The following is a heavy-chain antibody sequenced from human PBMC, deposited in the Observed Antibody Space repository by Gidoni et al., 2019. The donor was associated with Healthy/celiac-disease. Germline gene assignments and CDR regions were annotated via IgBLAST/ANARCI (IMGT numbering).Heavy chain of an antibody. CDR1: GYSFTSYW. D-gene: IGHD3-10*01. CDR2: IYPGDSDT. CDR3: ARDYYGSGSQNPPPSLHYGMDV. V-gene: IGHV5-51*01. Sequence: EVQLVQSGAEVKTPGESLKISCKGSGYSFTSYWIGWVRQMPGKGLEWMGIIYPGDSDTRYSPSFQGQGTISADKSISTAYLQWSSLKASDTAMYYCARDYYGSGSQNPPPSLHYGMDVWGQGTTVTVSS. J-gene: IGHJ6*02.